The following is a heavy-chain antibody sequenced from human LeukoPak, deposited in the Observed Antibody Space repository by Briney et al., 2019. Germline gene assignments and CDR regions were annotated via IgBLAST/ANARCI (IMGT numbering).Heavy chain of an antibody. V-gene: IGHV3-23*01. J-gene: IGHJ4*02. CDR1: GLTFSSYA. D-gene: IGHD3-10*01. CDR2: ISGSGGST. CDR3: AKDSSGWFGEFDY. Sequence: PGGSLRLSCAASGLTFSSYAMSWVRQAPGKGLEWVSAISGSGGSTYYADSVKGRFTISRDNSKNTLYLQMNSLRAEDTAVYYCAKDSSGWFGEFDYWGQGTLVTVSS.